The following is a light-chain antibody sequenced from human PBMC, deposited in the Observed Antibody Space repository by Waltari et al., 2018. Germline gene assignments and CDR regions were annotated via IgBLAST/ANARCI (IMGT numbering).Light chain of an antibody. V-gene: IGLV2-8*01. CDR3: SSYAGSDDLI. J-gene: IGLJ2*01. Sequence: QSALTQPPSASGSPGQSVTISCAGTSSDIGTYDYVSWYQHYPGKAPKLVLFEVSERPSGVPDRFSGSKSGNTASLTVSGLQADDETDYYCSSYAGSDDLIFGGGTKLTVL. CDR1: SSDIGTYDY. CDR2: EVS.